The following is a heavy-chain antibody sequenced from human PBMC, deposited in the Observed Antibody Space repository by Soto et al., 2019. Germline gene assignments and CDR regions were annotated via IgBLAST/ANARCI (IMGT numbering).Heavy chain of an antibody. Sequence: SVKVSCKASGGTFSSYTISWVRQAPGQGLEWMGRIIPILGIANYAQKFQGRVTITTDKSTSTAYMELSSLRSEDTAVYYCARDSGYYYGSGSDYWGQGTLVTVSS. D-gene: IGHD3-10*01. J-gene: IGHJ4*02. CDR2: IIPILGIA. CDR1: GGTFSSYT. V-gene: IGHV1-69*04. CDR3: ARDSGYYYGSGSDY.